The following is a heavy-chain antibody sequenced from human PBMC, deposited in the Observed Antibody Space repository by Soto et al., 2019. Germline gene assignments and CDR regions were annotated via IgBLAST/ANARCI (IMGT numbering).Heavy chain of an antibody. CDR3: ARDHNAMVRGANPSDY. CDR2: ISAYNGNT. V-gene: IGHV1-18*01. CDR1: GYTFTSYG. Sequence: QVQLVQSGAEVKKPGASVKVSCKASGYTFTSYGISWVRQAPGQGLEWMGWISAYNGNTNYAQKLQGRVTMTTDTSTSTAYMKLRSLRSDDTAVYYCARDHNAMVRGANPSDYWGQGTLVTVSS. J-gene: IGHJ4*02. D-gene: IGHD3-10*01.